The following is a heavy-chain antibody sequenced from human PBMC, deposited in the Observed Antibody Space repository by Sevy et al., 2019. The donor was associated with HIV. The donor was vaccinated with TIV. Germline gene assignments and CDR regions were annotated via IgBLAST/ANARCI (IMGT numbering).Heavy chain of an antibody. CDR3: VRETVTMLRGKEDVSDI. J-gene: IGHJ3*02. Sequence: GGSLRLSCTGSGFTFGDYCISWFRQAPGKGLEWVGAIRNKPYGETTEYAASVKDRFTISRDDSKSIAYLQMNSLKTEDTAVYYCVRETVTMLRGKEDVSDIWGQGTMVTVSS. D-gene: IGHD3-10*01. CDR2: IRNKPYGETT. V-gene: IGHV3-49*03. CDR1: GFTFGDYC.